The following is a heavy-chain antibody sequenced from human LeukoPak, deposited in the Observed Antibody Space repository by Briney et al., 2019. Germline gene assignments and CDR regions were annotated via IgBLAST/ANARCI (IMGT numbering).Heavy chain of an antibody. Sequence: GGSLRLSCAASGFTFSSYAMSWVRQAPGKRLEWVSAISGSGGSTYYADSVKGRFTISRDNSKNTLYLQMNSLRVEDTAVYYCAKDGIAALPGDYWGQGTLVTVSS. V-gene: IGHV3-23*01. CDR2: ISGSGGST. CDR3: AKDGIAALPGDY. J-gene: IGHJ4*02. CDR1: GFTFSSYA. D-gene: IGHD6-13*01.